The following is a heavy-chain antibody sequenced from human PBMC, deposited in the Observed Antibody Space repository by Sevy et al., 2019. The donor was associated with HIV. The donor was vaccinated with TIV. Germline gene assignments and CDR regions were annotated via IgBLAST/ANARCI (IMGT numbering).Heavy chain of an antibody. V-gene: IGHV3-74*01. CDR2: INIDGKNV. CDR1: GFTFGTQW. J-gene: IGHJ4*02. CDR3: VRVKGGL. Sequence: GGSLRLSCVASGFTFGTQWMHWVRRAPGKGLEWVSRINIDGKNVAYAESVKGRFTISRDNAKNTLYLQMHSLRVEDTAIYFCVRVKGGLWGQGVQVTVSS. D-gene: IGHD4-17*01.